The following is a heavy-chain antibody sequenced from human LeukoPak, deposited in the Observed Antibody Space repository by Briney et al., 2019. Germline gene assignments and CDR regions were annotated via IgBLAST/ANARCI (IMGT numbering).Heavy chain of an antibody. Sequence: SETLSLTCAVSGYSISSGYYWGWIRQPPGKGLEWIGSIYHSGSTYYNPSLKSRVTISVDTSKNQFSLKLSSVTAADTAVYYCARDRGLVPYYFDYWGQGTLVTVSS. CDR3: ARDRGLVPYYFDY. CDR2: IYHSGST. V-gene: IGHV4-38-2*02. J-gene: IGHJ4*02. D-gene: IGHD3/OR15-3a*01. CDR1: GYSISSGYY.